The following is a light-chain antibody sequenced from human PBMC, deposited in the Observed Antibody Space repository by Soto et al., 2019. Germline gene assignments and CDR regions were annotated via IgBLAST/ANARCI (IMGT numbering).Light chain of an antibody. CDR2: EVS. CDR1: SSDVGGYNY. CDR3: SSYAGSNNFV. V-gene: IGLV2-8*01. J-gene: IGLJ1*01. Sequence: QSVLTQPPSASGSPGQSVTISCTGTSSDVGGYNYVSWYQQHPGKAPKLMIYEVSERPSGVPDRFSGSKSSNTASLTVSGLQAEDEADYYCSSYAGSNNFVFGPGTKVPV.